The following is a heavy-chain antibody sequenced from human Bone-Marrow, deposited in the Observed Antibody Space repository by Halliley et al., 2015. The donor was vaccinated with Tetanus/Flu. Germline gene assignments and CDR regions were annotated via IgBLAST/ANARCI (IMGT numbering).Heavy chain of an antibody. CDR2: IYYSGTT. V-gene: IGHV4-59*12. CDR1: GGSPSGYY. Sequence: LRLSCTVSGGSPSGYYWSWLRQSPGSRLEYIGYIYYSGTTNYNPSLRSRVTISVDTSRRQFSLNVRSVTAADTAIYYCARGIRSTSSPRPFDYWGQGIQVAVSS. D-gene: IGHD6-6*01. CDR3: ARGIRSTSSPRPFDY. J-gene: IGHJ4*02.